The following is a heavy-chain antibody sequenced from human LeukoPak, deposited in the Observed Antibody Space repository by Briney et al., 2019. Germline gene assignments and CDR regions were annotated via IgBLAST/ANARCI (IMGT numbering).Heavy chain of an antibody. D-gene: IGHD3-9*01. CDR1: GGTFSTYA. CDR2: IIPMSGQP. Sequence: SVKVSCKASGGTFSTYAITWVRQAPGQGLEWMGGIIPMSGQPNYAQKFRGRVTITADQSTTTAYMELTTLRSDDTAMYYCARELDGAYDMWGQGSVVTVS. J-gene: IGHJ3*02. V-gene: IGHV1-69*13. CDR3: ARELDGAYDM.